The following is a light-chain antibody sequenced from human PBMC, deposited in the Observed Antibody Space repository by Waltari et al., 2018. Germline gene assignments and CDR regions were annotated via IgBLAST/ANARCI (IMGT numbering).Light chain of an antibody. J-gene: IGKJ2*01. CDR3: QQYNNWPPRYT. V-gene: IGKV3-15*01. CDR2: GTS. CDR1: QSVSDN. Sequence: EIVMTQSPATLSVSPGERATLSCRASQSVSDNVIWYQQKPGQAHRLLIYGTSTRDTGIPARFSGSGSGTVFTLTISSLQSEDSAVYYCQQYNNWPPRYTFGQGTKLEIK.